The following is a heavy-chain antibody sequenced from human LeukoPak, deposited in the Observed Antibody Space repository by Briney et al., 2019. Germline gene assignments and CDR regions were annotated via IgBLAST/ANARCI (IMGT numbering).Heavy chain of an antibody. CDR1: GYTFTSYD. J-gene: IGHJ3*02. Sequence: GASVKVSCKASGYTFTSYDINWVRQATGQGLEWMGWVNPNTGNTGYAQKFQGRVTMTRNTSMSTAYMELSSLRSEDTAVYYCARAWVISRLGDAFDIWGQGTMVTVSS. V-gene: IGHV1-8*01. D-gene: IGHD7-27*01. CDR2: VNPNTGNT. CDR3: ARAWVISRLGDAFDI.